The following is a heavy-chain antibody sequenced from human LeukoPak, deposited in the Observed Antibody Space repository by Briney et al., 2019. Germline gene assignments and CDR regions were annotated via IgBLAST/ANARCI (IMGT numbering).Heavy chain of an antibody. CDR1: GYTFSNFD. CDR2: MNPESGNT. V-gene: IGHV1-8*01. J-gene: IGHJ4*02. D-gene: IGHD2-2*01. Sequence: ASVKVSCKASGYTFSNFDINWVRQATGQGPEWMGWMNPESGNTGYAQKFQGRVTMTRDSSKSTAYMELISLRVEDTAIYYCTRAIRHQLLSDYWGQGTLVTVSS. CDR3: TRAIRHQLLSDY.